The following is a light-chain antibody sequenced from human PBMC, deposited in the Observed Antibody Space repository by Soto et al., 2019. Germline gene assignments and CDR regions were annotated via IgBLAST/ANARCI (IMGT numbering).Light chain of an antibody. V-gene: IGKV3-15*01. CDR2: GAS. Sequence: IGFTPSPGTIALSPGGGVTLSCRASQTVTRSYLAWYQQKPGQAPRLLIYGASTRATGIPARFSGSGSGTEFTLTISSLQSEDFAVYYCQQYNDWWTFGQGTKVDI. CDR3: QQYNDWWT. CDR1: QTVTRSY. J-gene: IGKJ1*01.